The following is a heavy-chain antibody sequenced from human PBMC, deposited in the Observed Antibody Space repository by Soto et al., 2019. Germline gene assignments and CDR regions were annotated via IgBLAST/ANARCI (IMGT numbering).Heavy chain of an antibody. J-gene: IGHJ4*02. V-gene: IGHV1-69*13. CDR3: ARDGCYYYDSSGYYYFDY. CDR2: IIPIFGTA. CDR1: GGTFSSYA. Sequence: SVKVSCKASGGTFSSYAISWVRQAPGQGLEWMGGIIPIFGTANYAQKFQGRVTITADESTSTAYMELSSLRSEDTAVYYCARDGCYYYDSSGYYYFDYWGQGTLVTVSS. D-gene: IGHD3-22*01.